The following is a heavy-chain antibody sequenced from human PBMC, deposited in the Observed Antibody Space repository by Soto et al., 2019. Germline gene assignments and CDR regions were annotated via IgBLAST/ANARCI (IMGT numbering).Heavy chain of an antibody. V-gene: IGHV3-66*01. J-gene: IGHJ4*02. D-gene: IGHD2-15*01. CDR3: ASGYCSGGRCYPAY. Sequence: EVQLVESGGGLVQTGGSLRLSCAASGFTVSSNYMSWVRQAPGKGPEWVSTIDSGARAYNGDSLKGRFTILRDNSKNTLYLQMNSLRAEDTAVYYGASGYCSGGRCYPAYWGQGTLVTVSS. CDR2: IDSGARA. CDR1: GFTVSSNY.